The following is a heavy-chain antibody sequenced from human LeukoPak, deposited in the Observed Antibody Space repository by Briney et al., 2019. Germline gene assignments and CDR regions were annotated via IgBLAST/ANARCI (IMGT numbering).Heavy chain of an antibody. D-gene: IGHD3-22*01. CDR3: ARQFYYYDSSGYHDAFDI. V-gene: IGHV4-39*01. CDR2: IYYSGST. Sequence: SETLSLTCTVSGGSISSSSYYWGWIRQPPGKGLEWIGSIYYSGSTYYNPSLKSRVTISVDTSKNQFSLKLSSVTAADTAVYYCARQFYYYDSSGYHDAFDIWGQGTMVTVSS. J-gene: IGHJ3*02. CDR1: GGSISSSSYY.